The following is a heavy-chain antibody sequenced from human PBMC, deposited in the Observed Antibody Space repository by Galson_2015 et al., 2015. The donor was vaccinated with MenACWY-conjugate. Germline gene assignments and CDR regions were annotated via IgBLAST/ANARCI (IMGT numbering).Heavy chain of an antibody. CDR1: GFTFNNYA. J-gene: IGHJ3*01. CDR3: VKGRSPSGHSGSWFSGADAFDS. D-gene: IGHD6-13*01. Sequence: SLRLSCAASGFTFNNYAMSWVRQAPGKGLEWVAAIGTGGTSTYYADSVRGRFTISRDNSKNTLSLQMNSLRVDDTAMYYCVKGRSPSGHSGSWFSGADAFDSWGRGTVVTV. CDR2: IGTGGTST. V-gene: IGHV3-23*01.